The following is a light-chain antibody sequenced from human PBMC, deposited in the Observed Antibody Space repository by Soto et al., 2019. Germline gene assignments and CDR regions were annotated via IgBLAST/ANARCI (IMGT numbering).Light chain of an antibody. CDR3: QQFGNSPYT. J-gene: IGKJ2*01. V-gene: IGKV3-20*01. CDR1: QSVSSSY. Sequence: EIVLTQSPGTLSSSPGERATLSYRASQSVSSSYLAWYQQKPGQAPRLLIYGASSRATGIPDRFSGSGSGTDFTLTISRLEPEDFAVYYCQQFGNSPYTFGQGTRLEIK. CDR2: GAS.